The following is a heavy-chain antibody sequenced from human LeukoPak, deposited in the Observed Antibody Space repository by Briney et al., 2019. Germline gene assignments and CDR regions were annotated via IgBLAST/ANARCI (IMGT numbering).Heavy chain of an antibody. CDR2: IYYSGST. Sequence: SETLSLTCTVSGGSISSYYWSWIRQPPGKGLEWTGYIYYSGSTNYNPSLKSRVTISVDTSKNQFSLKLSSVTAADTAVYYCARASDFWSGYYLDYWGQGTLVTVSS. D-gene: IGHD3-3*01. CDR3: ARASDFWSGYYLDY. J-gene: IGHJ4*02. CDR1: GGSISSYY. V-gene: IGHV4-59*01.